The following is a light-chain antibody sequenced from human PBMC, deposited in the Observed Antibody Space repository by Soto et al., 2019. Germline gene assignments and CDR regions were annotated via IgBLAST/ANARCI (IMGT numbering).Light chain of an antibody. J-gene: IGKJ1*01. CDR1: RDISTY. CDR3: QQRRDWPRT. CDR2: AAS. V-gene: IGKV3-11*01. Sequence: EIVLTQSTASLSLSPGEGATLSYRASRDISTYLVWYQHKPGQAPRLLIYAASNRATGIPARFSGSGSGTDFTLTISSLEPEDFAVYYCQQRRDWPRTFGQGTKVEIK.